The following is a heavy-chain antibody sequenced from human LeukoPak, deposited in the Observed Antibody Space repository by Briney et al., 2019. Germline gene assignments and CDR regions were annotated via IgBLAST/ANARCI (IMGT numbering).Heavy chain of an antibody. Sequence: PGESLRLSCSASGFTFSSYAMHWVRQAPGKGLEYVSAISSNGGSTYYADSVKGRFTISRDNSKNTLYLQMSSLRAEDTAVYYCVTTYYDSSGYFFPFDYWGQGTLVTVSS. D-gene: IGHD3-22*01. CDR1: GFTFSSYA. J-gene: IGHJ4*02. CDR3: VTTYYDSSGYFFPFDY. CDR2: ISSNGGST. V-gene: IGHV3-64D*06.